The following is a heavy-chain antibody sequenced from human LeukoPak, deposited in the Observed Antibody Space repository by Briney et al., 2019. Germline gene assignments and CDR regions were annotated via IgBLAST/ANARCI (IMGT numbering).Heavy chain of an antibody. V-gene: IGHV3-53*01. CDR1: GFTVSSNY. J-gene: IGHJ6*02. CDR2: IYSGGST. CDR3: ARGHYGMDV. Sequence: PGGSLILSCSASGFTVSSNYMSWVRQAPGKGLEWVSVIYSGGSTYYADSGKGRFTISRNNSKTTLYLQMNSLRAEDTAVYYCARGHYGMDVWGQGTTVTVSS.